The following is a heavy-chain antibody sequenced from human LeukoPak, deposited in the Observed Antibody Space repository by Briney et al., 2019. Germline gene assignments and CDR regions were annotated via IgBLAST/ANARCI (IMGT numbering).Heavy chain of an antibody. D-gene: IGHD3-10*01. Sequence: RGSLRLSCSASGFTFSSYAMHWVRQAPGKGLEYVSAISSNGGSTYYADSVKGRFTISRDNSKNTLYLQMSSLRAEDTAVYYCVRTAYGSGSNFDYWGQGTLVTVSS. J-gene: IGHJ4*02. CDR2: ISSNGGST. CDR1: GFTFSSYA. V-gene: IGHV3-64D*06. CDR3: VRTAYGSGSNFDY.